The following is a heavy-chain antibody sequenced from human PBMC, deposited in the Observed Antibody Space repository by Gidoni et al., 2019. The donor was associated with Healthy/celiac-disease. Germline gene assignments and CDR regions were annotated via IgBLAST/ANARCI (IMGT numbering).Heavy chain of an antibody. J-gene: IGHJ6*03. Sequence: QVQLQQWGAGLLKPSETLSLTCAVYGGSFSGYYWSWIRQPPGTGLEWIGEINHSGSTNYNPSLKSRVTISVDTSKNQFSLKLSSVTAADTAVYYCARATYYDFWSGYYYYYYMDVWGKGTTVTVSS. CDR1: GGSFSGYY. CDR3: ARATYYDFWSGYYYYYYMDV. CDR2: INHSGST. D-gene: IGHD3-3*01. V-gene: IGHV4-34*01.